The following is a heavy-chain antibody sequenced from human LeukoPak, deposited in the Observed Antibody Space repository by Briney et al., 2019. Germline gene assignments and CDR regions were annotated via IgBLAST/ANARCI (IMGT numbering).Heavy chain of an antibody. D-gene: IGHD1-1*01. CDR2: INSNGGST. CDR3: AREEHKNWKIDY. CDR1: GFAFSNYA. J-gene: IGHJ4*02. Sequence: PGGSLRLSCSASGFAFSNYATHWVRQAPEKGLEYVAGINSNGGSTYYADSVKGRFTMSGDNSKNTLYLQMSSLRAEDTAVYYCAREEHKNWKIDYWGQGTLVTVSS. V-gene: IGHV3-64D*06.